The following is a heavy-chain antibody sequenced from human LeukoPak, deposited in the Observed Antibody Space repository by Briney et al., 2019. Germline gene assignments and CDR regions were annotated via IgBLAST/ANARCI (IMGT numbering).Heavy chain of an antibody. CDR3: ANSPKSDY. CDR2: ITGSGGST. V-gene: IGHV3-23*01. Sequence: PGGSLRLSCAASGFTFSSYGMSWFRQAPGKGLEWLSAITGSGGSTYYADSVQGRFTISSDNSKNTLYLQMSSLRVEDTAVYYCANSPKSDYWGQGTLVTVSS. J-gene: IGHJ4*02. CDR1: GFTFSSYG.